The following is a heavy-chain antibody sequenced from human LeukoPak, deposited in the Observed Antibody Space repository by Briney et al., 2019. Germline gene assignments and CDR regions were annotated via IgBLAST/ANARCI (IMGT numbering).Heavy chain of an antibody. Sequence: GGSLRLSCTGSGFTFGDYAMNWVRPAPGKGLEWVGFIRSKAYGGTPEYAASVKGRFTISRDDSKSIAYLQMNSLKTEDTAVYYCTRVIVATKDYWGQGTLVTVSS. J-gene: IGHJ4*02. CDR2: IRSKAYGGTP. V-gene: IGHV3-49*04. CDR3: TRVIVATKDY. D-gene: IGHD5-12*01. CDR1: GFTFGDYA.